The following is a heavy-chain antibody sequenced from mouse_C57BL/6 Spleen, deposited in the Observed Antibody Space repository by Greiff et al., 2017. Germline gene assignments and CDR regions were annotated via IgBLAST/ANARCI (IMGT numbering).Heavy chain of an antibody. CDR1: GYTFTSYW. D-gene: IGHD1-1*01. CDR2: INPSSGYT. J-gene: IGHJ1*03. CDR3: ARTLITTVVATDWYFDV. V-gene: IGHV1-7*01. Sequence: VQLQQSGAELAKPGASVKLSCKASGYTFTSYWMHWVKQRPGQGLEWIGYINPSSGYTKYNQKFKDKATLTADKSSSTAYMRLSSLTYEDSAVYYCARTLITTVVATDWYFDVWGTGTTVTVSS.